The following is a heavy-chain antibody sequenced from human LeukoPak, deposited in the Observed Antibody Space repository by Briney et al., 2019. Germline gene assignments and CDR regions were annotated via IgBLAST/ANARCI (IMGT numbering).Heavy chain of an antibody. CDR2: IYPADSDT. CDR1: GYTFTTYW. V-gene: IGHV5-51*01. J-gene: IGHJ3*02. Sequence: GESLKISCKVSGYTFTTYWIGWVRQMPGKGLEWMGIIYPADSDTRYSPSFQGQVTISADKSISTAYLQWSSLKASDTAMYYCASRAYYYYDSSGYHNDAFDIWGQGTMVTVSS. D-gene: IGHD3-22*01. CDR3: ASRAYYYYDSSGYHNDAFDI.